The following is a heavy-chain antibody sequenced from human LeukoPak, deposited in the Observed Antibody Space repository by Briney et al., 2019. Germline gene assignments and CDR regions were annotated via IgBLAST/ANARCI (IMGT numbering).Heavy chain of an antibody. J-gene: IGHJ4*02. CDR3: ARDVGFGEFPWYFDY. Sequence: GGSLRLSCAASGFTFSGYSMNWVRQAPGKGLEWVSYISFSSSIIFYADSVQGRFTISRDNAKNSVYLQMNSLRAEDTAVYYCARDVGFGEFPWYFDYWGQGTLVTVSS. D-gene: IGHD3-10*01. V-gene: IGHV3-48*01. CDR2: ISFSSSII. CDR1: GFTFSGYS.